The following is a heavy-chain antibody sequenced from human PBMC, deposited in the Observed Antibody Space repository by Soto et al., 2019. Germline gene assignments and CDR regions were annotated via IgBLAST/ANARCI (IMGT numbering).Heavy chain of an antibody. CDR2: ISGSGGST. D-gene: IGHD3-3*01. J-gene: IGHJ5*02. CDR3: AKDLRFLEWPDYWFDP. CDR1: GFTFSSYA. V-gene: IGHV3-23*01. Sequence: GGSLRLSCAASGFTFSSYAMSWLRQAPGKGLEWVSAISGSGGSTYYADSVKGRFTISRDNSKNTLYLQMNSLRAEDTAVYYCAKDLRFLEWPDYWFDPWGQGTLVTVS.